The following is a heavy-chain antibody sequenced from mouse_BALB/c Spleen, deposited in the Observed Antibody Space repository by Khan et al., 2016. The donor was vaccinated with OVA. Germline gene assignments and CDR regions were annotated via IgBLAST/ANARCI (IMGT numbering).Heavy chain of an antibody. Sequence: QVQLQQSGAELVRPGVSVKISCKGSGYTFTDYVIHWVKQSHAKSLEWIGVISTYYGDTTHNQKFTGKATMTVDKSSSTAYMELASLTSEYSAISYCVRWSGEYRFAYWGQGTLVTVSA. CDR1: GYTFTDYV. V-gene: IGHV1S137*01. J-gene: IGHJ3*01. CDR3: VRWSGEYRFAY. D-gene: IGHD1-3*01. CDR2: ISTYYGDT.